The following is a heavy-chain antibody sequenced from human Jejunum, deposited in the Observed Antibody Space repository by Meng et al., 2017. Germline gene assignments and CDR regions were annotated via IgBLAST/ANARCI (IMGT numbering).Heavy chain of an antibody. CDR2: IFYSGRT. D-gene: IGHD3-22*01. CDR1: GGSVSSRNYY. Sequence: LQLPESGAGLVRPSETRSLTCSISGGSVSSRNYYWAWIRQPPGKGTDWIGSIFYSGRTFYSPSLESRVTVSLDTYKNQFSLSLSSVTAAETAVYYCARRRDDGSGYHYADYWGQGTLVTVSS. V-gene: IGHV4-39*01. J-gene: IGHJ4*02. CDR3: ARRRDDGSGYHYADY.